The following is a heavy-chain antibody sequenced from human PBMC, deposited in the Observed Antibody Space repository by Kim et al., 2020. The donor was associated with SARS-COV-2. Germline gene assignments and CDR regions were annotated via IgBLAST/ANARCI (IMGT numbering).Heavy chain of an antibody. CDR3: ARDPAYDFWSGYPSNWFDP. J-gene: IGHJ5*02. V-gene: IGHV3-30*01. Sequence: GRFTISRDNSKNTLYLQMNSLRAEDTAVYYCARDPAYDFWSGYPSNWFDPWGQGTLVTVSS. D-gene: IGHD3-3*01.